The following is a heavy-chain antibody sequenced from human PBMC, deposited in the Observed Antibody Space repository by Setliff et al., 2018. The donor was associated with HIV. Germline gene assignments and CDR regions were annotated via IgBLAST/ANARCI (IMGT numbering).Heavy chain of an antibody. Sequence: ASETLSLTCTVSGDSVSSGAYYWSWIRQLPGKGLEYIGYISYRGTTYYNPSLKNRVTISLDKSENQFSLRLSSVAAAYTAVYYCARVKIVDTATITGLFYYHYIDVWGKGTTCTVSS. CDR2: ISYRGTT. D-gene: IGHD5-18*01. V-gene: IGHV4-31*03. CDR3: ARVKIVDTATITGLFYYHYIDV. CDR1: GDSVSSGAYY. J-gene: IGHJ6*03.